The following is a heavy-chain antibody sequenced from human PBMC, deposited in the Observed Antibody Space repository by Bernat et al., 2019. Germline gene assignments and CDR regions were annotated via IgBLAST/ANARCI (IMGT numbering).Heavy chain of an antibody. V-gene: IGHV3-11*01. Sequence: QVQLVESGGGLVKPGGSLRLSCAASGFTFSDYYMSWIRQAPGKGLEWVSYISSSGSTIYYADSVKGRFTISRDNAKNSLYLQMNSLRAEDTAVYYCARERGRITMVQGVIMDAFDIWGQGTMDTVSS. D-gene: IGHD3-10*01. CDR1: GFTFSDYY. CDR2: ISSSGSTI. J-gene: IGHJ3*02. CDR3: ARERGRITMVQGVIMDAFDI.